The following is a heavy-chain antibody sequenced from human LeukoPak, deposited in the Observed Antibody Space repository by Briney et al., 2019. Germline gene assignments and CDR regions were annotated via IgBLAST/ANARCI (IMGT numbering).Heavy chain of an antibody. J-gene: IGHJ4*02. CDR3: ARLGYCSSTSCSDFDY. V-gene: IGHV4-39*01. CDR2: IYYSGST. D-gene: IGHD2-2*01. Sequence: PSETLSLTCTVSGGSISSSSYYWGWIRQPPGKGLEWIGSIYYSGSTYYNPSLKSRVTISVDTSKNQFSLKLSSVTAADTAVYYCARLGYCSSTSCSDFDYWGQGTLVTVSS. CDR1: GGSISSSSYY.